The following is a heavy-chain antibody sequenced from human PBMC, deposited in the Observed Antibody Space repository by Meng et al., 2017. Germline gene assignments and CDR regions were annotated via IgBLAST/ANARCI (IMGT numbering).Heavy chain of an antibody. J-gene: IGHJ3*02. CDR3: ARDLTHAFDI. CDR2: IYSGGST. V-gene: IGHV3-66*02. Sequence: EVQWGVAGGGLAQPGGSLRLACSASGFTVSSNYMSWFRQAPGKGLEWVSVIYSGGSTYYADSVKGRFTISRDNSKNTLYLQMNSLRAEDTAVYYCARDLTHAFDIWGQGTMVTVSS. D-gene: IGHD2-21*02. CDR1: GFTVSSNY.